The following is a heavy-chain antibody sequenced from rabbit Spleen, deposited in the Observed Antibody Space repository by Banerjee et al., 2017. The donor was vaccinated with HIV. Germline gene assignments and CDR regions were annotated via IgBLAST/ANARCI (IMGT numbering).Heavy chain of an antibody. CDR3: VREGVGGDYIDVYFDL. D-gene: IGHD1-1*01. Sequence: QEQLEESGGGLVKPEGSLTLTCTASGIDFSRTYFICWVRQAPGKGLEWIACIFSGTTGNIYYAGWAKGRFTISKTSSSTVTLQMTSLTAADTATYFCVREGVGGDYIDVYFDLWGQGTLVTVS. CDR1: GIDFSRTYF. V-gene: IGHV1S45*01. J-gene: IGHJ4*01. CDR2: IFSGTTGNI.